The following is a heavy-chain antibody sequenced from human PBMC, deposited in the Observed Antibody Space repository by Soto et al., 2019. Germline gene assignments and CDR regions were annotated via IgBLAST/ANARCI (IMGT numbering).Heavy chain of an antibody. CDR2: ISYDGSNK. D-gene: IGHD3-3*01. CDR1: GFTFSSYA. J-gene: IGHJ4*02. CDR3: ARDVGSLGTIFGVVIIARSFDY. V-gene: IGHV3-30-3*01. Sequence: GGSLRLSCAASGFTFSSYAMHWVRQAPGKGLEWVAVISYDGSNKYYADSVKGRFTISRDNSKNTLYLQMNSLRAEDTAVYYCARDVGSLGTIFGVVIIARSFDYWGQGTLVTVSS.